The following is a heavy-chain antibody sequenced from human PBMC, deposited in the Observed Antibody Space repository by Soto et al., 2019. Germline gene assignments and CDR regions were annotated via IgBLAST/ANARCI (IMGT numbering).Heavy chain of an antibody. Sequence: QVQLVESGGGVVQPGRSLRLSCAASGFTFSSYGRHWVRQAPGKGLEWVAVISYDGSNKYYADSVKGRFTISRDNSKNTLYLQMNSLRAEDKAVYYCAKDAVCGGDCSLFDYWGQGTLVTVSS. D-gene: IGHD2-21*02. CDR1: GFTFSSYG. J-gene: IGHJ4*02. CDR3: AKDAVCGGDCSLFDY. CDR2: ISYDGSNK. V-gene: IGHV3-30*18.